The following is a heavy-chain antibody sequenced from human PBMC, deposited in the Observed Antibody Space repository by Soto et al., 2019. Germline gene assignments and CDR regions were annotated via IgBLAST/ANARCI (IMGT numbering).Heavy chain of an antibody. J-gene: IGHJ4*02. V-gene: IGHV3-23*01. Sequence: EVQLLESGGGFVQPGESLRLSCAASGFTFSLSAMRWVRQAPGRGLDWVSSLSGGGGTTDYADSVKGRFTISRDNSKNTVHLQMNSLRAEDTAVYYCAKGPEYDILTGCDYWGQGALVTVSS. CDR1: GFTFSLSA. CDR3: AKGPEYDILTGCDY. CDR2: LSGGGGTT. D-gene: IGHD3-9*01.